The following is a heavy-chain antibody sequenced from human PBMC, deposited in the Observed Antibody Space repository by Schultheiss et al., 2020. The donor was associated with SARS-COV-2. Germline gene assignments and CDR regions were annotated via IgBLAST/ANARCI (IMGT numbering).Heavy chain of an antibody. CDR1: GFTFSSYG. Sequence: GESLKISCAASGFTFSSYGMHWVRQAPGKGLEWVAVIWYDGSNKYYADSVKGRFTISRDNSKNTLYLQMNSLRAEDTAVYYCARAAVAYYYFDYWGQGTLVTVSS. CDR2: IWYDGSNK. D-gene: IGHD6-19*01. CDR3: ARAAVAYYYFDY. J-gene: IGHJ4*02. V-gene: IGHV3-30*19.